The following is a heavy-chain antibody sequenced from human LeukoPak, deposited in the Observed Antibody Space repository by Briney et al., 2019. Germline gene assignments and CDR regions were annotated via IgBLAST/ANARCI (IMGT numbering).Heavy chain of an antibody. CDR1: GFTFSSYS. V-gene: IGHV3-21*01. D-gene: IGHD1-20*01. CDR2: ISSSSSYI. J-gene: IGHJ5*02. CDR3: ARARSRGGITGTASWFDP. Sequence: NAGGSLRLSCAASGFTFSSYSMNWVRQAPGKGLEWVSSISSSSSYIYYADSVKGRFTISRDNAKNSLYLQMNSLRAEDTAVYYCARARSRGGITGTASWFDPWGQGTLVTVSS.